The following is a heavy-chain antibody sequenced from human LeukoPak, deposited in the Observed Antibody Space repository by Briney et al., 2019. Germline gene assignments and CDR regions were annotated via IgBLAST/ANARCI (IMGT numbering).Heavy chain of an antibody. D-gene: IGHD3-22*01. Sequence: GDSVKVSCKASGYTFTGSGWYLYWLRQAPGQGLECVGWLHPNNGATGYAQKFQGRVAMTTDTSISTAYMELSRLRPDDTAIYYCARGPDDSSRIPHDYWGQGTLVTVSS. CDR1: GYTFTGSGWY. V-gene: IGHV1-2*02. J-gene: IGHJ4*02. CDR2: LHPNNGAT. CDR3: ARGPDDSSRIPHDY.